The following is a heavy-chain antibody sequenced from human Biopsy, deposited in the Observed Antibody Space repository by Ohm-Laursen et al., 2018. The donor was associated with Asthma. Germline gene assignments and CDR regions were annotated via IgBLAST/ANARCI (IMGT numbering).Heavy chain of an antibody. CDR1: GFSFDDCA. CDR2: ISWNSGNM. Sequence: SLRLSCAASGFSFDDCAMHWARQAPGKGLEWVSSISWNSGNMDYADSVKGRFTISRDNAKNSLYLQMQSLRPEDTAFYYCAKAAVYYDSTDYLDFWGRGTLVTVSS. V-gene: IGHV3-9*01. CDR3: AKAAVYYDSTDYLDF. D-gene: IGHD3-22*01. J-gene: IGHJ4*01.